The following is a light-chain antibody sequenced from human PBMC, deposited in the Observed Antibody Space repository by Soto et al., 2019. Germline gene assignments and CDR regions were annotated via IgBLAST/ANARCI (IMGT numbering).Light chain of an antibody. Sequence: DVQMTQSPSSLSASVGDRVTITCRASQGIRNDLGWYQQKPGKAPKRLIYLASSLQSGVPSRFTGRGSVTEFTLTITSLQPEDVAPYYCLPHYSYPLTFGPGTKVHI. CDR2: LAS. V-gene: IGKV1-17*01. J-gene: IGKJ3*01. CDR3: LPHYSYPLT. CDR1: QGIRND.